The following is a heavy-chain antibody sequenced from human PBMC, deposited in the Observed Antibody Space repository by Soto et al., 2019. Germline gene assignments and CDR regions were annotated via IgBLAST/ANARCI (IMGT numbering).Heavy chain of an antibody. Sequence: SATLSLTCTVSGVSVSSGDYYWSWIRQPPGKGLEWIGYIYYSGNTNYNPSLKSRVIISVDTSKNLFSLKLTSVTAADTAVYYCARIPVDTSMIYWLDPWGQGTLVTVSS. J-gene: IGHJ5*02. CDR1: GVSVSSGDYY. D-gene: IGHD5-18*01. CDR3: ARIPVDTSMIYWLDP. CDR2: IYYSGNT. V-gene: IGHV4-61*08.